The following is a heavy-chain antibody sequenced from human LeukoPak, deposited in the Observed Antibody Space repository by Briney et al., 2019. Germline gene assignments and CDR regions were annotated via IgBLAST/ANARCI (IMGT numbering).Heavy chain of an antibody. J-gene: IGHJ4*02. CDR2: IYHSGST. D-gene: IGHD3-22*01. V-gene: IGHV4-38-2*02. CDR3: ARDPHYYDSSGYYSDY. Sequence: PSETLSLTCTVSGYSISSGYYWGWIRQPPGKGLEWIGSIYHSGSTYYNPSLKSRVTISVDTSKNQFSLKLSSVTAADTAVYYCARDPHYYDSSGYYSDYWGQGTLVTVSS. CDR1: GYSISSGYY.